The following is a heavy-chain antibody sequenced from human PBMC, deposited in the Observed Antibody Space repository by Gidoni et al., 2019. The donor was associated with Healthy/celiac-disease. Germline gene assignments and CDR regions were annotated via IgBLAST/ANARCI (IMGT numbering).Heavy chain of an antibody. D-gene: IGHD5-12*01. CDR2: INHSGST. V-gene: IGHV4-34*01. Sequence: EINHSGSTNYNPSLKSRVTISVHTSKNQFSLKLSSVTAADTAVYYCARDRRYSFGHYFDSWGQGTLVTVSS. CDR3: ARDRRYSFGHYFDS. J-gene: IGHJ4*02.